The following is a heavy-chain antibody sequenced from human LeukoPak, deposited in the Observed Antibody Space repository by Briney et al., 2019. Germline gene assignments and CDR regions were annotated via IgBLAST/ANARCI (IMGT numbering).Heavy chain of an antibody. CDR1: GLTFSDYS. V-gene: IGHV3-21*01. D-gene: IGHD5-24*01. CDR3: ARDLSGLWQQFDY. J-gene: IGHJ4*02. Sequence: GGSLRVSCAASGLTFSDYSMAWVRQAPGKGLEWVSSITSGGTYIYYADSVKGRFTISRDNAKNSLYLQMNSLRAEDTAVYYCARDLSGLWQQFDYWGQGTLVTVSS. CDR2: ITSGGTYI.